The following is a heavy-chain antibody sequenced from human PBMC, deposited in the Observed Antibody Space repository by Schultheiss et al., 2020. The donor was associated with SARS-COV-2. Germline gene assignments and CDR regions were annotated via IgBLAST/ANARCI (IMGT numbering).Heavy chain of an antibody. CDR1: GFSFSTYA. V-gene: IGHV3-30*01. CDR3: ARALRYYYMDV. Sequence: GGSLRLSCAASGFSFSTYAMHWVRQAPGKGLEWVAVVSYGGTNKYYADSVKGRITISRDNLKNTVYLQMNSLRGDDTAVYYCARALRYYYMDVWGKGTTVTVSS. CDR2: VSYGGTNK. J-gene: IGHJ6*03. D-gene: IGHD4/OR15-4a*01.